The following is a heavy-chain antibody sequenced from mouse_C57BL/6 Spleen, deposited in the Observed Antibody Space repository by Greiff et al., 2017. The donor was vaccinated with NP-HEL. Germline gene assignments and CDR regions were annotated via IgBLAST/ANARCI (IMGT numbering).Heavy chain of an antibody. Sequence: VKLMESGGGLVQPKGSLKLSCAASGFSFNTYAMNWVRQAPGKGLEWVARIRSKSNNYATYYADSVKDRFTISRDDSESMLYLQMNNLKTEDTAMYYCVSHSLYDSFAYWGQGTLVTVSA. J-gene: IGHJ3*01. CDR3: VSHSLYDSFAY. D-gene: IGHD2-3*01. CDR1: GFSFNTYA. CDR2: IRSKSNNYAT. V-gene: IGHV10-1*01.